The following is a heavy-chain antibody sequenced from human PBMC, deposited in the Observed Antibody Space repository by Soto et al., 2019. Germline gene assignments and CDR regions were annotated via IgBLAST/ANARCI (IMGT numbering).Heavy chain of an antibody. J-gene: IGHJ6*02. CDR3: ARGHSGSFRTGEGYYYVMDV. V-gene: IGHV4-59*01. Sequence: QVQLQESGPGLVKPSETLSLTCTVSGGSISSYYCSWIRRPPGKRLEWIGYIYYSGSTNYNPSLKSRVTISVDTSKNQFSLKLSSVTAADTAVYYCARGHSGSFRTGEGYYYVMDVWGQGTTVTVSS. D-gene: IGHD1-26*01. CDR1: GGSISSYY. CDR2: IYYSGST.